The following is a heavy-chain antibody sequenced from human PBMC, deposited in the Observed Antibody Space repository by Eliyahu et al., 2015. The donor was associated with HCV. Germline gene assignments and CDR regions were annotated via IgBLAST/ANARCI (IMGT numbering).Heavy chain of an antibody. CDR3: AKDPGYYDSRGYWGDGFDI. CDR1: GFPFXXYA. V-gene: IGHV3-23*01. Sequence: EVPLLESGGGLVQPGGSLRLSCXASGFPFXXYAXXWVRQAPGKGLEWVSAISASGGSTYYADSVKGRLTISRDNSKNTLYLQMNSLRVEDTAVYYCAKDPGYYDSRGYWGDGFDIWGQGTMVTVSS. D-gene: IGHD3-22*01. CDR2: ISASGGST. J-gene: IGHJ3*02.